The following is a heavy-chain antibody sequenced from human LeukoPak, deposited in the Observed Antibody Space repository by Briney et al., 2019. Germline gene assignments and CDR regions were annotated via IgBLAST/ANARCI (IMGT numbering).Heavy chain of an antibody. CDR2: IYYSGST. CDR3: TREYGDDNWFDP. CDR1: GGSISSGDYY. J-gene: IGHJ5*02. Sequence: SETLSLTCTVSGGSISSGDYYWSWIRQPPGKGLEWIGYIYYSGSTYYNPSLKSRVIISVDTSKNQFSLKLSSVTAADTAVYYCTREYGDDNWFDPWGQGTLITVSS. D-gene: IGHD4-17*01. V-gene: IGHV4-30-4*01.